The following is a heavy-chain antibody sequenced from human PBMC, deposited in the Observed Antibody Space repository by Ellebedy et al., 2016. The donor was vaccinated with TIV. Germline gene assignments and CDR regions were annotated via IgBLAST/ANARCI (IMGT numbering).Heavy chain of an antibody. CDR3: VRVTCGGDCYHNWFDP. V-gene: IGHV5-51*01. CDR2: IYPGDSDT. D-gene: IGHD2-21*01. J-gene: IGHJ5*02. Sequence: GESLKISXKGSGYSFTSYWIGWVRQMPGKGLEWMGIIYPGDSDTRYSPSFQGQVTISADKSISTAYLQWSSLKASDTAMYYCVRVTCGGDCYHNWFDPWGQGTLVTVSS. CDR1: GYSFTSYW.